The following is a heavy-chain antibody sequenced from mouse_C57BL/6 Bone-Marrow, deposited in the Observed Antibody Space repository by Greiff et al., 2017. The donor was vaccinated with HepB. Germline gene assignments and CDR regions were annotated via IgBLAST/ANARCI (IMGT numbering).Heavy chain of an antibody. Sequence: QVQLKESGAELVRPGTSVKMSCKASGYTFTNYWIGWAKQRPGHGLEWIGDIYPGGGYTNYNEKFKGKATLTADKSSSTAYMQFSSLTSEDSAIYYCARWGYYGSSYPFDYWGQGTTLTVSS. J-gene: IGHJ2*01. CDR3: ARWGYYGSSYPFDY. CDR1: GYTFTNYW. D-gene: IGHD1-1*01. V-gene: IGHV1-63*01. CDR2: IYPGGGYT.